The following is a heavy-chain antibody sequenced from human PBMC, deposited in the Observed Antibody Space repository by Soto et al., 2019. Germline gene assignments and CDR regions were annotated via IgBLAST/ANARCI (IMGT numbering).Heavy chain of an antibody. CDR1: GFTFSSYA. CDR3: TRETMTIRLYFDY. D-gene: IGHD3-3*01. J-gene: IGHJ4*02. V-gene: IGHV3-30-3*01. Sequence: QPGGSLRLSCAASGFTFSSYAMHWVRQAPGKGLEWVAVISYDGSNEYYADSVKGRFTISRDNSKNTLYLQVNSLRPEDTAMYYCTRETMTIRLYFDYWGQGALVTVSS. CDR2: ISYDGSNE.